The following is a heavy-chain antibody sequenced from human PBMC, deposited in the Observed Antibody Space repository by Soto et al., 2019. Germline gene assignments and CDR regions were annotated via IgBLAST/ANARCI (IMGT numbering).Heavy chain of an antibody. V-gene: IGHV1-18*01. CDR1: GYTFTNYG. J-gene: IGHJ6*03. CDR2: ISAYNGDT. Sequence: QVQLLQSGAEVKKPGASVKVSCKASGYTFTNYGITWVRQAPGQGLEWMGWISAYNGDTHYTQRLQGRVTMTTDTSTSTASMELRGLRSDDTAVYYCARVRQLVVYFYYSMDVWGKGTTVTFS. CDR3: ARVRQLVVYFYYSMDV. D-gene: IGHD6-6*01.